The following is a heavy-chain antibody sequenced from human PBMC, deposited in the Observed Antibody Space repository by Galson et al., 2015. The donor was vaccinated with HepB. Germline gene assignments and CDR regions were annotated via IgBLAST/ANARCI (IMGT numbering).Heavy chain of an antibody. Sequence: SVTVSCKASGFTFNTYNMHWVRQAPGQGLEWVGWIETANGHTTYSRRFPGRVTITGDSSASTAYMELLSLTPEDTATYYCARAPRIPFGQLMQPFTKWGLGTLVTVSS. J-gene: IGHJ1*01. CDR1: GFTFNTYN. CDR3: ARAPRIPFGQLMQPFTK. D-gene: IGHD3-10*01. V-gene: IGHV1-3*04. CDR2: IETANGHT.